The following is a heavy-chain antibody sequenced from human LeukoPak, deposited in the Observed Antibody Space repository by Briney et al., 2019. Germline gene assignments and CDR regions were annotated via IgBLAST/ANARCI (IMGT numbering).Heavy chain of an antibody. Sequence: AASVKVSCKASGGTFSSYAISWVRQAPGQGLEWMGGIIPIFGTANYAQKFQGRVTITADKSTSTAYMELSSLRSEDTAVYYCARARYSGYDPHYWGQGTLVTVSS. CDR3: ARARYSGYDPHY. CDR1: GGTFSSYA. D-gene: IGHD5-12*01. CDR2: IIPIFGTA. J-gene: IGHJ4*02. V-gene: IGHV1-69*06.